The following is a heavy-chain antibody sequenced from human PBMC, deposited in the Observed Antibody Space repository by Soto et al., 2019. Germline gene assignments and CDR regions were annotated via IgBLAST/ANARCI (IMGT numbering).Heavy chain of an antibody. CDR1: GYTFTGYY. V-gene: IGHV1-2*02. Sequence: QIQLVQSGAEVKKPGASVKVSCRASGYTFTGYYLHWVRQAPGQGLEWMGWVNPISGDTNYAQKFQDRVIMTRDRSITTVHMELSRLRSDDTAVYYCAREEGFRITMDRGRWFDPWGQGPLVTVSS. D-gene: IGHD3-10*01. J-gene: IGHJ5*02. CDR3: AREEGFRITMDRGRWFDP. CDR2: VNPISGDT.